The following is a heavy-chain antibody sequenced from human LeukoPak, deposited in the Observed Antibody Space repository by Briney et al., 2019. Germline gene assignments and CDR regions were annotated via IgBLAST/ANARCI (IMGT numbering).Heavy chain of an antibody. CDR2: ISSSSSYI. J-gene: IGHJ4*02. CDR1: GFTLSSYS. CDR3: ARARDYYDSSGYSY. Sequence: GGSLRLSRAASGFTLSSYSMNWVRQAPGKGLEWVSSISSSSSYIYYADSVKGRFTISRDNAKNSLYLQMNSLRAEDTAVYYCARARDYYDSSGYSYWGQGTLVTVSS. D-gene: IGHD3-22*01. V-gene: IGHV3-21*01.